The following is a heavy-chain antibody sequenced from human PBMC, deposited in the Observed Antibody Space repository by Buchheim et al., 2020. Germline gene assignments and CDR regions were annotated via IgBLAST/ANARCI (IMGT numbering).Heavy chain of an antibody. V-gene: IGHV3-7*01. CDR1: ELTISSDW. CDR2: INEDGSAK. Sequence: EAQVVESGGGLVQPGGSLRLSCAASELTISSDWMTWVRQAPGKGLEWVANINEDGSAKNYVDSVKGRFTISRDNAKNSLYLQMNSLRAEDTAVYYCAREEVVPVMGGQGTL. D-gene: IGHD2-2*01. J-gene: IGHJ4*02. CDR3: AREEVVPVM.